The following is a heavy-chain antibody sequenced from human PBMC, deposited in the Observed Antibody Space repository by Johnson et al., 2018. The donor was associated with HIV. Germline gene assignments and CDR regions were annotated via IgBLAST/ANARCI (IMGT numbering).Heavy chain of an antibody. J-gene: IGHJ3*02. CDR3: AKGTNGQSWAFDI. Sequence: QVQLVESGGGVVQPERSLRLSCAASEFSFSTYAMHWVRQAPGKGLEWVALTSYDESDKFYADSVKGRFIISRDNPRNTLYLQMNGLRAEDTAVYYCAKGTNGQSWAFDIWGQGTVVTVSS. D-gene: IGHD2-8*01. CDR2: TSYDESDK. CDR1: EFSFSTYA. V-gene: IGHV3-30*04.